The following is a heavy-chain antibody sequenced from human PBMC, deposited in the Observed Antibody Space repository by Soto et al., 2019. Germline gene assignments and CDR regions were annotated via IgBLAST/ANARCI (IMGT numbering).Heavy chain of an antibody. Sequence: GGSLRLSCAASGFTFSSYAMSWVRQAPGKGLEWVSAISGSGGSTYYADSVKGRFTISRDNSKNTLYLQMNSLRAEDTAVYYCAKDMYYDSSTKNPTHYWGQGTLVTVSS. V-gene: IGHV3-23*01. J-gene: IGHJ4*02. CDR2: ISGSGGST. CDR3: AKDMYYDSSTKNPTHY. D-gene: IGHD3-22*01. CDR1: GFTFSSYA.